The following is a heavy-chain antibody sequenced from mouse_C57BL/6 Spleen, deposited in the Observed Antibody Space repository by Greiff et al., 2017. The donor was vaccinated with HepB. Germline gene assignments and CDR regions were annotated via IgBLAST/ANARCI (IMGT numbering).Heavy chain of an antibody. CDR3: ARGLFYFDY. J-gene: IGHJ2*01. CDR2: ISYDGSN. CDR1: GYSITSGYY. V-gene: IGHV3-6*01. Sequence: ESGPGLVKPSQSLSLTCSVTGYSITSGYYWNWIRQFPGNKLEWMGYISYDGSNNYNPSLKNRISITRDTSKNQFFLKLNSVTTGDTATYYCARGLFYFDYWGQGTTLTVSS.